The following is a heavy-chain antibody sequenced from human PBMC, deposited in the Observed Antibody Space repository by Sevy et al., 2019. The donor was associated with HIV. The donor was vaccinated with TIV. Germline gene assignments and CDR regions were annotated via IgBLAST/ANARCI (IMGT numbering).Heavy chain of an antibody. CDR2: IYYSGRT. CDR3: ARLGDYGDYGGD. J-gene: IGHJ4*02. CDR1: GGSISSSSYY. Sequence: SETLSLTCTVSGGSISSSSYYWGWIRQPPGKGLEWIGSIYYSGRTYYNPSLKSRVTISVDTSKNQFSLKLSSVTAADTAVSYCARLGDYGDYGGDWGQGTLVTVSS. D-gene: IGHD4-17*01. V-gene: IGHV4-39*01.